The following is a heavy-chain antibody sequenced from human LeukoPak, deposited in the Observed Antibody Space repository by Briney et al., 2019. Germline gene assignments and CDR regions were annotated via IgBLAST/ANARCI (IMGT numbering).Heavy chain of an antibody. CDR3: ARDQEGFDY. J-gene: IGHJ4*02. V-gene: IGHV1-46*01. CDR2: IYPRDGST. Sequence: ASVKVSCKASGYTFTSNYIHWVRQAPGQGLEWMGMIYPRDGSTSYAQKFQGRVTVTRDTSTSIVHMELSGLRSEDTAVYYCARDQEGFDYWGQGTLVTVSS. CDR1: GYTFTSNY.